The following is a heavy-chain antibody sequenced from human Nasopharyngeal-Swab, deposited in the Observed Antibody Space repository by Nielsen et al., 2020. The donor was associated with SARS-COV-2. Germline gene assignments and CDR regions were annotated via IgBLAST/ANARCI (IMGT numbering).Heavy chain of an antibody. J-gene: IGHJ6*02. V-gene: IGHV4-59*13. D-gene: IGHD3/OR15-3a*01. CDR2: IHYSGST. CDR1: GGSISSYY. CDR3: ARGQRGGDFWTRHYYNGMDV. Sequence: SETLSLTCAISGGSISSYYWSWIRQPPGKGLEWIGCIHYSGSTYYNPSLKSRVTMAVDTSNNQFSLKVTSVTAADTAVYYCARGQRGGDFWTRHYYNGMDVWGQGTTVTVSS.